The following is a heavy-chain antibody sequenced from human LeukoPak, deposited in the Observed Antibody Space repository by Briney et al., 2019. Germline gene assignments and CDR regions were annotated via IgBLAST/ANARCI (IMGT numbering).Heavy chain of an antibody. CDR2: ISSSSSTI. D-gene: IGHD5-24*01. CDR1: GFTFSSYS. Sequence: GGSLRLSCAASGFTFSSYSMNWVRQAPGKGLEWVSYISSSSSTIYYADSVKGRFTISRDNAKNTLYLQMNSLRAEDTAVYYCARDRGTGYNTFDYWGQGTLVTVSS. V-gene: IGHV3-48*04. CDR3: ARDRGTGYNTFDY. J-gene: IGHJ4*02.